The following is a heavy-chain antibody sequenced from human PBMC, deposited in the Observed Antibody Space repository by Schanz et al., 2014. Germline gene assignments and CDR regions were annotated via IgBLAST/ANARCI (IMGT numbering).Heavy chain of an antibody. CDR3: ARDTTWRLDL. Sequence: QVQLQESGPGLVKPSQTLSLTCTVSGGSIRSGTYYWSWIRQPAGKALEWVGRVFPNGITNYNPTRKSRATISLDTPKNRVSLTLASLTAADTAVYYCARDTTWRLDLWGRGTLVTVSS. J-gene: IGHJ2*01. V-gene: IGHV4-61*02. CDR2: VFPNGIT. CDR1: GGSIRSGTYY. D-gene: IGHD1-1*01.